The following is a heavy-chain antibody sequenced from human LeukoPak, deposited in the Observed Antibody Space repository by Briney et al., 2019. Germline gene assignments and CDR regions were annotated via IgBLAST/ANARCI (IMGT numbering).Heavy chain of an antibody. CDR3: AKDPGSITMVRGVFDAFDI. D-gene: IGHD3-10*01. CDR2: ISGSGGST. Sequence: GGSLRLSCAASGFTFSSYAMSWVRQAPGKGLEWVSAISGSGGSTYYADSAKGRFTISRDNSKNTLYLQMNSLRAEDTAVYYCAKDPGSITMVRGVFDAFDIWGQGTMVTVSS. CDR1: GFTFSSYA. J-gene: IGHJ3*02. V-gene: IGHV3-23*01.